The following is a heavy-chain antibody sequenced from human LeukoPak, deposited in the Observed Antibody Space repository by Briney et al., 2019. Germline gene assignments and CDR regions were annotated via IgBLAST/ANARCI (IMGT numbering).Heavy chain of an antibody. CDR3: ARIHRYCSGGACYVLDN. CDR1: GGSVSGYY. V-gene: IGHV4-59*02. D-gene: IGHD2-15*01. CDR2: VYYSGST. Sequence: SETLSLTCVVSGGSVSGYYWDWIRQPPGRGLEWIGYVYYSGSTNYNPSFKSRITISVDTSRNQFSLQLSSVTAADTAVYYCARIHRYCSGGACYVLDNWGQGTLVAVSS. J-gene: IGHJ4*02.